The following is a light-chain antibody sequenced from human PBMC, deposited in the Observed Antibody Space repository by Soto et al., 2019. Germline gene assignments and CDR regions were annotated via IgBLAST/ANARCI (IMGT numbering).Light chain of an antibody. V-gene: IGKV3-20*01. CDR1: QSVSSSTY. J-gene: IGKJ1*01. Sequence: EIVLTQSPGTLSLSPWERATLSCRASQSVSSSTYLAWYQQKPGQAPRLLIYGASSRATGIPDRFSGSGSGTDFTLTISRLEPEDFAVYYCQQYGSSRWTFGQGTKVDI. CDR3: QQYGSSRWT. CDR2: GAS.